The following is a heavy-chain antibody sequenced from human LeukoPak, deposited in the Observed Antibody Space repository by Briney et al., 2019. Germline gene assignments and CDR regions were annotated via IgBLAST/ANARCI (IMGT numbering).Heavy chain of an antibody. D-gene: IGHD2-15*01. Sequence: GGSLRLSCAASGFTFSAYWMHWVRQVPGKGLEWVSRINNDGSSTTYADSVKGRFTISRDNAKNTLYLQMNSLRPEDTAVYYCARENWVRYCSDGSCYGFDHWGQGALVTVSS. CDR2: INNDGSST. CDR1: GFTFSAYW. V-gene: IGHV3-74*01. CDR3: ARENWVRYCSDGSCYGFDH. J-gene: IGHJ4*02.